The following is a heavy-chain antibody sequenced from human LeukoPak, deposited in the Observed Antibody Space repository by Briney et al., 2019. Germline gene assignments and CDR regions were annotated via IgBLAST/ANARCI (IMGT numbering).Heavy chain of an antibody. CDR2: ISDSGGRT. CDR1: GITLSNYG. D-gene: IGHD1-7*01. CDR3: AKDATPRNSIWDHFDS. V-gene: IGHV3-23*01. Sequence: TGGSLRLSCAVSGITLSNYGMSWVRQAPGKGLEWVAGISDSGGRTNYADSVKGRFTGSRDDAKNTVYLQMNSLRAEDTAIYFCAKDATPRNSIWDHFDSWGQGTLVTVSS. J-gene: IGHJ4*02.